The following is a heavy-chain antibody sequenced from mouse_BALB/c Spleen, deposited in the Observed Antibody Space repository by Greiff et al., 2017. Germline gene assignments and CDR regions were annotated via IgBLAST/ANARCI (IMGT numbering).Heavy chain of an antibody. CDR2: INPSNGGT. J-gene: IGHJ4*01. V-gene: IGHV1S81*02. CDR1: GYTFTSYY. CDR3: TREEYYGSYAMGY. D-gene: IGHD1-1*01. Sequence: QVQLQQPGAELVKPGASVKLSCKASGYTFTSYYMYWVKQRPGQGLEWIGGINPSNGGTNFNEKFKSKATLTVDKSSSTAYMQLSSLTSEDSAVYYCTREEYYGSYAMGYWGQGTSVTVSS.